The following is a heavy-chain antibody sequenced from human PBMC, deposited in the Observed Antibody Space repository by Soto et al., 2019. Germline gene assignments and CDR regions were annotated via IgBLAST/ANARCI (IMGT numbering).Heavy chain of an antibody. J-gene: IGHJ4*02. CDR1: GFPFANHW. CDR2: TTSDGATR. V-gene: IGHV3-74*01. Sequence: EVQLVESGGGLVQPGGSLRLSCAVSGFPFANHWMHWVRQAPGKGLEWVSRTTSDGATRDYADSVKGRLTVSRDNAKNTLYLHMNSLRAEDTAVYYCATAEGDYWGAGTLVTVSS. CDR3: ATAEGDY.